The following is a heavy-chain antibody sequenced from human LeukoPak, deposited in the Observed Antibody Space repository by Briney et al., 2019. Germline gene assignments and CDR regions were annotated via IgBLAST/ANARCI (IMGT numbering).Heavy chain of an antibody. Sequence: SETLSLTCTVSGYSISSDYYWGWIRQPPGKGLEWIGSIYHSGSTYYNPSLKSRVTISVDTSKDQFSLKLSSVTAADTAVYYCAREGTLSFDYWGQGTLVTVSS. D-gene: IGHD2/OR15-2a*01. CDR3: AREGTLSFDY. V-gene: IGHV4-38-2*02. CDR2: IYHSGST. J-gene: IGHJ4*02. CDR1: GYSISSDYY.